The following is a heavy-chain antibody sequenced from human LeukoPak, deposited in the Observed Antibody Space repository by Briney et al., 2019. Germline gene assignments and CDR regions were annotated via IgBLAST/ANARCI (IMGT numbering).Heavy chain of an antibody. Sequence: SETLSLTCAVYGGSFSGYYWSWIRQPPGKGLEWIGEISHSGSTNYNPSLKSRVTISVDTSKNQFSLKLSSVTAADTAVYYCARGLRQWPDYWGQGTPVTVSS. CDR2: ISHSGST. V-gene: IGHV4-34*01. CDR3: ARGLRQWPDY. CDR1: GGSFSGYY. J-gene: IGHJ4*02. D-gene: IGHD6-19*01.